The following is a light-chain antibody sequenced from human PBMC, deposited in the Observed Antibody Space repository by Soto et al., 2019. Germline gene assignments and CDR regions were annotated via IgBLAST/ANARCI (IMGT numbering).Light chain of an antibody. CDR2: GAS. CDR1: QSVSSN. J-gene: IGKJ1*01. Sequence: EVVMTQSPATLSVSPGERATLSCRASQSVSSNLAWSQRKPGRAPRPLIYGASTRATGIPARLSGSGSGTEFTLTISSLQSEDFAVYYCQQYNNWPPWTFGQGTKVEIK. CDR3: QQYNNWPPWT. V-gene: IGKV3-15*01.